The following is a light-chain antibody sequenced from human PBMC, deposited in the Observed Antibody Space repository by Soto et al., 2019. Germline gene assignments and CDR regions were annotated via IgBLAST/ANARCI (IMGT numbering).Light chain of an antibody. CDR3: SSYGGSNNLD. Sequence: QSALTQPPSASGSPGQSVTISCTGTSSDVGGYNYVSWYQQHPGKAPKLMIYEVNKRPSGVPDRFSGSKSGNTASLTVSGLQTEDEADYYCSSYGGSNNLDFGTVTKLTVL. CDR2: EVN. V-gene: IGLV2-8*01. CDR1: SSDVGGYNY. J-gene: IGLJ1*01.